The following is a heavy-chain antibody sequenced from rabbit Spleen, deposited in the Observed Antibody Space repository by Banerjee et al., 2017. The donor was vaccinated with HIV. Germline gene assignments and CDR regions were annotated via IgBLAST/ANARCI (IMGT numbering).Heavy chain of an antibody. CDR2: IYAGSSGNT. Sequence: QSLEESGGDLVKPGASLTLTCTASGFSFSSNYYICWVRQAPGKGLEWIACIYAGSSGNTYYASWAKGRFTISRISSTTVTLQMTSLTAADTATYFCARDSGTSFSTYGMDLWGQGTLVT. CDR3: ARDSGTSFSTYGMDL. CDR1: GFSFSSNYY. J-gene: IGHJ6*01. V-gene: IGHV1S40*01. D-gene: IGHD8-1*01.